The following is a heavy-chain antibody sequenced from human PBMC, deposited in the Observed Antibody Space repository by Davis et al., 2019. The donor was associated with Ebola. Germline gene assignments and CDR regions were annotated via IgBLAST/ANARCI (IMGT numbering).Heavy chain of an antibody. CDR1: GGSFSGYF. Sequence: SETLSLTCAVYGGSFSGYFWSWIRQSPGRGLEWIGEINHSGSSNYNPSLKSRVTISVDTSKNQFSLQVTSVTAEDSAVYYCARGLGMGWFDPWGQGTLVTVSS. V-gene: IGHV4-34*01. CDR2: INHSGSS. CDR3: ARGLGMGWFDP. J-gene: IGHJ5*02. D-gene: IGHD6-13*01.